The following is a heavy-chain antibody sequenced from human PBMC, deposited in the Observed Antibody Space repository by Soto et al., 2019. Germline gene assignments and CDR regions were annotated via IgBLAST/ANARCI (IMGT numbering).Heavy chain of an antibody. CDR1: GYTFTSYY. V-gene: IGHV1-46*03. J-gene: IGHJ4*02. CDR2: INPSGDTT. CDR3: ASEEYSSSYPSFDY. Sequence: GASVKVSCKTSGYTFTSYYMHWVRQAPGQGLEWMGIINPSGDTTSYAQKFQGRVTMTRDTSTSTVYMELSTLRSEDTAVYYCASEEYSSSYPSFDYWGQGTLVTVSS. D-gene: IGHD6-6*01.